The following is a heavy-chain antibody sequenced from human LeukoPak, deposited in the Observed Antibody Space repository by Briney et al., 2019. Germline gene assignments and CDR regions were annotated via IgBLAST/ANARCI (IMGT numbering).Heavy chain of an antibody. CDR3: AKDAWTYYYDSSGYHDY. J-gene: IGHJ4*02. CDR2: ISYDGSNK. Sequence: GGSLRLSCAASGFTFGSYGMHWVRQAPGKGLEWVAVISYDGSNKYYADSVKGRFTISRDNSKNTLYLQMNSLRAEDTAVYYCAKDAWTYYYDSSGYHDYRGQGTLVTVSS. V-gene: IGHV3-30*18. D-gene: IGHD3-22*01. CDR1: GFTFGSYG.